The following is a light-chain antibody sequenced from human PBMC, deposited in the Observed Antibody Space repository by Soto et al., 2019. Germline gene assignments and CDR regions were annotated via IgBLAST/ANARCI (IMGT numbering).Light chain of an antibody. CDR2: EGS. Sequence: QSALTQHASVSGSPGQSITISCTGTSSDVGSYNLVSWYQQHPGKAPKLMIYEGSKRPSGVSNRFSGSKSGNTASLTISGLQAEDEADYYCCSYAGSSTPRVFGGGTKVTVL. CDR3: CSYAGSSTPRV. J-gene: IGLJ2*01. V-gene: IGLV2-23*01. CDR1: SSDVGSYNL.